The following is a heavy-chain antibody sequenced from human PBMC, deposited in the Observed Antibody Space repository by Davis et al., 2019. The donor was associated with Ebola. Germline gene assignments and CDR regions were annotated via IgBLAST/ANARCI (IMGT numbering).Heavy chain of an antibody. CDR1: GYSFTSYW. CDR3: ASLRRTITGMDDAFDL. CDR2: IYTGDSDT. V-gene: IGHV5-51*01. J-gene: IGHJ3*01. D-gene: IGHD1-20*01. Sequence: PGGSLRLSCKGSGYSFTSYWIGWVRQMPGKGLEWMGIIYTGDSDTRYSPSFRGQVTISADRSIKTAFLQWSSLKASDTAMYYCASLRRTITGMDDAFDLWGQGTMVTASS.